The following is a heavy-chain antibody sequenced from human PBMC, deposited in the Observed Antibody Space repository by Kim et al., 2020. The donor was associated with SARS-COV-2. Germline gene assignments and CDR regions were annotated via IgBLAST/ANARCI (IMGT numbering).Heavy chain of an antibody. CDR3: ARHARGPDYFDF. D-gene: IGHD6-25*01. Sequence: SETLSLTCAISGGSISGSNFYWGWIRQPPGKGLEWIGSIFYSGGTYYNPSLKSRVSLSVDTSKNQFSLNLNFVAAPDTAIYYCARHARGPDYFDFWGQGTLVTVSS. CDR1: GGSISGSNFY. J-gene: IGHJ4*02. CDR2: IFYSGGT. V-gene: IGHV4-39*01.